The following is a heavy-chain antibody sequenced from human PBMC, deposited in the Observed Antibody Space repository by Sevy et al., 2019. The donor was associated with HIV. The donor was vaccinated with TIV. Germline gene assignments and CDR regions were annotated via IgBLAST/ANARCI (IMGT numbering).Heavy chain of an antibody. Sequence: SKTLSLTCAVYGGSFSGYYWNWIRQSPGKGLEWIGEINHSGSTNYNPSLKSRFTISVDTSKNQFSLRLNSVTASDTAVYYCARAPPVVVVPGAPSWFDPWGQGTLVTVSS. J-gene: IGHJ5*02. CDR2: INHSGST. D-gene: IGHD2-2*01. CDR3: ARAPPVVVVPGAPSWFDP. CDR1: GGSFSGYY. V-gene: IGHV4-34*01.